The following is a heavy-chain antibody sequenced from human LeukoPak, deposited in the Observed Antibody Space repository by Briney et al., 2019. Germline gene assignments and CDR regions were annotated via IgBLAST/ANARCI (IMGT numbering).Heavy chain of an antibody. CDR1: GGSISSSSYY. Sequence: PSETLSLTCTVSGGSISSSSYYWSWIRQPAGKGLEWIGRIYTSGSTSYNPSLKSRVTMSVGTSKSQFSLKLTSLTAADTAVYYCARAVYDSSGYYYFDYWGQGTLVTVSS. J-gene: IGHJ4*02. CDR2: IYTSGST. CDR3: ARAVYDSSGYYYFDY. V-gene: IGHV4-61*02. D-gene: IGHD3-22*01.